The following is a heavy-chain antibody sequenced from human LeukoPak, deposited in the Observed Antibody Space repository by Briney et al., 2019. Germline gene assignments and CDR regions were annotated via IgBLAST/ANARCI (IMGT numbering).Heavy chain of an antibody. J-gene: IGHJ5*02. Sequence: GESLKISCKGSGYSFTGYWIGWVRQMPGKGLEWMGIIYPGDSDTRYSPSFQGQVTISADKSISTAYLQWNSLKASDTAMYYCARSQVDFWSGLSANWFDPWGQGTLVTVSS. CDR3: ARSQVDFWSGLSANWFDP. CDR2: IYPGDSDT. V-gene: IGHV5-51*01. CDR1: GYSFTGYW. D-gene: IGHD3-3*01.